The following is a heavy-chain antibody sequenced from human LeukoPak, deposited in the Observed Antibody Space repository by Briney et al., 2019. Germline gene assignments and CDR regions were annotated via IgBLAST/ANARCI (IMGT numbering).Heavy chain of an antibody. CDR1: GYSISSGYY. Sequence: SETLSLTCAVSGYSISSGYYWGWIRQPPGKGLEWIGSIYHSGGTYYNPSLKSRVTISVDTSKNQFSLKLSSVTAADTAVYYCARHLGFTIFGVVIRAKWFDPWGQGTLVTVSS. D-gene: IGHD3-3*01. CDR3: ARHLGFTIFGVVIRAKWFDP. V-gene: IGHV4-38-2*01. J-gene: IGHJ5*02. CDR2: IYHSGGT.